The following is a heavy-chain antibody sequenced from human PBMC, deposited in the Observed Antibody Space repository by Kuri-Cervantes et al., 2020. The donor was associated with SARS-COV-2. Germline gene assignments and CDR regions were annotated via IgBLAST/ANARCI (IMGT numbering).Heavy chain of an antibody. D-gene: IGHD1-26*01. CDR2: IIPIFGTA. CDR3: ASHPLSGSSDYYYYYYMDV. V-gene: IGHV1-69*05. CDR1: GYTFTSYG. J-gene: IGHJ6*03. Sequence: SVKVSCKASGYTFTSYGISWVRQAPGQGLEWMGGIIPIFGTANYAQKFQGRVTITTDESTSTAYMELSSLRSEDTAVYYCASHPLSGSSDYYYYYYMDVWGKGTTVTVSS.